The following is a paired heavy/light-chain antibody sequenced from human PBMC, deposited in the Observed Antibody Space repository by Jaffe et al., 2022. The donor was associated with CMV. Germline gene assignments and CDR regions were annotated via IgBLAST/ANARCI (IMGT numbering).Heavy chain of an antibody. Sequence: QVQLVQSGAEVKKPGASVKVSCKASGYTFTSYGISWVRQAPGQGLEWMGWISAYNGNTNYAQKLQGRVTMTTDTSTSTAYMELRSLRSDDTAVYYCARDSDYYDSSGPKRTMAFDIWGQGTMVTVSS. D-gene: IGHD3-22*01. V-gene: IGHV1-18*04. CDR1: GYTFTSYG. CDR3: ARDSDYYDSSGPKRTMAFDI. J-gene: IGHJ3*02. CDR2: ISAYNGNT.
Light chain of an antibody. CDR2: SNN. CDR3: AAWDDSLNWV. Sequence: QSVLTQPPSASGTPGQRVTISCSGSSSNIGSNTVNWYQQLPGTAPKLLIYSNNQRPSGVPDRFSGSKSGTSASLAISGLQSEDEADYYCAAWDDSLNWVFGGGTKLTVL. J-gene: IGLJ3*02. CDR1: SSNIGSNT. V-gene: IGLV1-44*01.